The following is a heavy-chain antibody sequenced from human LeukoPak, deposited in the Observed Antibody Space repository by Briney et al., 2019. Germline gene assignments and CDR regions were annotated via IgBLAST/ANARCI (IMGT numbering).Heavy chain of an antibody. D-gene: IGHD2-2*01. J-gene: IGHJ4*02. CDR1: GLTFSNYL. V-gene: IGHV3-7*01. CDR3: ARDSLHLGRRHYAY. Sequence: GGSLRLSCEASGLTFSNYLMSWVRQAPGKRLEWVANMNQDGNEKYYVASVKGRFTISRDNAKNSLYLQMNSLRAEDTAVYYCARDSLHLGRRHYAYWAQGTLVAVSS. CDR2: MNQDGNEK.